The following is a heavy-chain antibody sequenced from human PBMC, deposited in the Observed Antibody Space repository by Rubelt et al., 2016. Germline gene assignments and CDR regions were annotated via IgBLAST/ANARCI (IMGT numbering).Heavy chain of an antibody. D-gene: IGHD3-22*01. V-gene: IGHV3-23*01. CDR3: ARVWLHDYYDSSGHDY. Sequence: GKGLEWVSAISGGGASTYYADSVKGRFTISRDNAKNTLYLQMNSLRAEDTAVYYCARVWLHDYYDSSGHDYWGQGTLVTVSS. CDR2: ISGGGAST. J-gene: IGHJ4*02.